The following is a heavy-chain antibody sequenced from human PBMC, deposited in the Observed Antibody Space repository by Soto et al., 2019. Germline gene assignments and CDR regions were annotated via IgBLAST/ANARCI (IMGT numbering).Heavy chain of an antibody. CDR1: GGSISSVGYY. CDR3: ARSVTP. V-gene: IGHV4-31*02. CDR2: IYYSGST. D-gene: IGHD3-10*01. Sequence: PSETLSLTWTVSGGSISSVGYYWNWIRQHPGKGLEWIGYIYYSGSTYYNPSLKSRVTISVDTSKNQFSLKLSSVTAADTAIYYCARSVTPWGQGTLVTVSS. J-gene: IGHJ5*02.